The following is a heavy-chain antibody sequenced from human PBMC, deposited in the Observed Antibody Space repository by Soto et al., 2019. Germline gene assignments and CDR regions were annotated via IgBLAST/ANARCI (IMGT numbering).Heavy chain of an antibody. CDR3: ARTGGGMAARPLEY. CDR2: ISAYNGNK. V-gene: IGHV1-18*04. D-gene: IGHD6-6*01. Sequence: EASVKVSCKASGYMFTTYGISWVRQAPGQGLEWMAWISAYNGNKKYAQKFQDRVTMTIHTSSTTVSMELRNLTSDDTAIYYCARTGGGMAARPLEYWGQGTLVTVSS. CDR1: GYMFTTYG. J-gene: IGHJ4*02.